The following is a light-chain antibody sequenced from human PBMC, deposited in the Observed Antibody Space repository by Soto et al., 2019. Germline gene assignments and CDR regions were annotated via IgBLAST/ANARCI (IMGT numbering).Light chain of an antibody. J-gene: IGLJ1*01. Sequence: SYELTQPPSVSVAPGQTARVTCGGSNIGTYIVHWYQQKPGQAPLLVVYDDDGRPSGIPERFSGSNSGTSASLAISGLQSDDEADYYCAAWDDSLNGRVFGTGTKVTVL. V-gene: IGLV3-21*02. CDR2: DDD. CDR1: NIGTYI. CDR3: AAWDDSLNGRV.